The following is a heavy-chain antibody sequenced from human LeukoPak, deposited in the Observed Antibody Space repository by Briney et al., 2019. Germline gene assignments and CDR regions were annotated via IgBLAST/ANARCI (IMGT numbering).Heavy chain of an antibody. CDR2: IYSSGST. Sequence: PSETLSLTCTVSGGSIGIYCASWIRQPPGKGLEWIGCIYSSGSTNYNPSLKSRVTISVDMSKNQFSLNLNSVTAADTAVYYCAIEMTTTDFDYWGQGTLVAVSS. CDR3: AIEMTTTDFDY. V-gene: IGHV4-59*12. D-gene: IGHD1-26*01. CDR1: GGSIGIYC. J-gene: IGHJ4*02.